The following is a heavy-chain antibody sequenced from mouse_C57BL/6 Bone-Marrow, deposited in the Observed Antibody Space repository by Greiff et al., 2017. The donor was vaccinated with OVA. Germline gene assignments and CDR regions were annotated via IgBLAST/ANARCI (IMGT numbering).Heavy chain of an antibody. D-gene: IGHD3-2*02. J-gene: IGHJ3*01. V-gene: IGHV1-82*01. CDR3: ARERGQLTLRGFAY. Sequence: VQLVESGPELVKPGASVKISCKASGYAFSSSWMNWVKQRPGKGLEWIGRIYPGDGDTNYNGKFKGKATLTADKSSSTAYMQLSSLTSEDSAVYFCARERGQLTLRGFAYWGQGTLVTVSA. CDR2: IYPGDGDT. CDR1: GYAFSSSW.